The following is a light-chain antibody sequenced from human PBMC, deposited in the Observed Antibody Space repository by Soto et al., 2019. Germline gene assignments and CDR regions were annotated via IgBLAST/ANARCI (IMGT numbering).Light chain of an antibody. CDR3: CSYAGGFTPHV. CDR1: SSDVGGYNY. Sequence: QSALTQPRSVSASPGQSVTISCTATSSDVGGYNYVSWYQHHPGKAPKLMIYDVTKRPSGVPDRFSGSKSGNTASLTISGLQAEDEADYYCCSYAGGFTPHVFGSGTKLTVL. J-gene: IGLJ1*01. CDR2: DVT. V-gene: IGLV2-11*01.